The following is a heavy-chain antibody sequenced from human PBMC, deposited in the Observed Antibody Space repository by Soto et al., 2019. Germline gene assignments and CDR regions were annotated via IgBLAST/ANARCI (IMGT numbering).Heavy chain of an antibody. CDR2: IYPGDSDT. J-gene: IGHJ6*02. Sequence: ESLTISCKCSGYSFTRYWIGWVRQMPGKGLEWMGIIYPGDSDTRYSPSFQGQVTISADKSISTAYLQWSSLKASDTAMYYCARRRRKYSSYMDVWGQGTTVTVSS. CDR1: GYSFTRYW. V-gene: IGHV5-51*01. CDR3: ARRRRKYSSYMDV. D-gene: IGHD6-6*01.